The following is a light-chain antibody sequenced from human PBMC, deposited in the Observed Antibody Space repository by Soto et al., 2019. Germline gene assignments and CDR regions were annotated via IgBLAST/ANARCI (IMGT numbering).Light chain of an antibody. CDR1: QTVSSAY. CDR3: QQRSNWPPVT. Sequence: DTVLTQSPGTVSLSPGERATLSCRASQTVSSAYLAWFQQKPGQAPRLLIYGASSRATGIPARFSGSGSGTDFTLTISSLEPEDFAVYYCQQRSNWPPVTFGGRTKVDI. CDR2: GAS. V-gene: IGKV3D-20*02. J-gene: IGKJ4*01.